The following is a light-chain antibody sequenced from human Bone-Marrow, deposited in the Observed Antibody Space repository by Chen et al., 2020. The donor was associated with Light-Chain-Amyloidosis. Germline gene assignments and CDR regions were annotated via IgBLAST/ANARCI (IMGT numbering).Light chain of an antibody. CDR3: QVWDRSSDRPV. V-gene: IGLV3-21*02. CDR2: DDS. Sequence: SYGLTQPRSVSVAPGQTATLACGGNNIGSTSVHWYQQTPGQAPLLVVYDDSDRPSGIPERLSGSNSGNTATLTISRVEAGDEADYYCQVWDRSSDRPVFGGGTKLTVL. J-gene: IGLJ3*02. CDR1: NIGSTS.